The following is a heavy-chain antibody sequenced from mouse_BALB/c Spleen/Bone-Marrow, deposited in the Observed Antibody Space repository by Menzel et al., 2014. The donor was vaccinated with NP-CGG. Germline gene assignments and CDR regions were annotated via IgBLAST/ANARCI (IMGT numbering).Heavy chain of an antibody. CDR2: ISYDGSN. J-gene: IGHJ1*01. CDR1: GYSITSGYY. V-gene: IGHV3-6*02. Sequence: DVQLVESGPGLVKPSQSLSLTCSVTGYSITSGYYWNWIRQFPGNKLEWMGYISYDGSNKYNPSLKNRISITRDTSKNQFFLKLNSVTTEDTTTYYCAKLLYWYFDVWGAGTTVTVSS. CDR3: AKLLYWYFDV.